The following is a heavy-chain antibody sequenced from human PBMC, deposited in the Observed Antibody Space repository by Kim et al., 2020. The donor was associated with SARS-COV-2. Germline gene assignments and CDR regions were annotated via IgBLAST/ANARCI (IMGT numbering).Heavy chain of an antibody. D-gene: IGHD6-6*01. J-gene: IGHJ4*02. CDR1: GFTFSSYA. V-gene: IGHV3-23*01. CDR2: ISGSGGST. Sequence: GGSLRLSCAASGFTFSSYAMSWVRQAPGKGLEWVSAISGSGGSTYYADSVKGRFTISRDNSKNTLYLQMNSLRAEDTAVYYCAKGSIAARRRPLFDYWGQGTLVTVSS. CDR3: AKGSIAARRRPLFDY.